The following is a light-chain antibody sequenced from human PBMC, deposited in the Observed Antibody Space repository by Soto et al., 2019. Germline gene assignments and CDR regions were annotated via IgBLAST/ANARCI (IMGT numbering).Light chain of an antibody. Sequence: QSVLTQPASVSGSPGQSITISCTGSRSDIGGFNYVSWYQQHPGKAPKVLIYEVTARPSGVSNRFSGSKSGNTASLTISGLQTDDEADYFCISYTIRSSFYVFGTGTQ. CDR1: RSDIGGFNY. V-gene: IGLV2-14*01. CDR3: ISYTIRSSFYV. J-gene: IGLJ1*01. CDR2: EVT.